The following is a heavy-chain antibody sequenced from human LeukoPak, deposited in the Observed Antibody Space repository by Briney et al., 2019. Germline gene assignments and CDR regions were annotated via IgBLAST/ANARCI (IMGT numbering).Heavy chain of an antibody. CDR1: GYTLTSYY. D-gene: IGHD6-19*01. CDR2: IIPIFGTA. V-gene: IGHV1-69*13. J-gene: IGHJ4*02. CDR3: ARDVMAGTGDY. Sequence: ASVKVSCKASGYTLTSYYMHWVRQAPGQGLEWMGGIIPIFGTANYAQKFQGRVTITADESTSTAYMELSSLRSEDTAVYYCARDVMAGTGDYWGQGTLVTVSS.